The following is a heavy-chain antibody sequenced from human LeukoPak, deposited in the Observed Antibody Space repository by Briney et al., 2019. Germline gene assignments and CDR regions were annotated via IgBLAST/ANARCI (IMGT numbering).Heavy chain of an antibody. CDR3: ASLGHSRGVITTRGMDV. V-gene: IGHV3-74*01. D-gene: IGHD3-10*01. Sequence: GGSLRLSCAASGFTFSSYWMHWVRQAPGKGLVWVSRINSDGSSTSYADSVKGRFTISRDNAKNTLYLQMNSLRAEDTAVYYCASLGHSRGVITTRGMDVWGQGTTVTVSS. CDR2: INSDGSST. J-gene: IGHJ6*02. CDR1: GFTFSSYW.